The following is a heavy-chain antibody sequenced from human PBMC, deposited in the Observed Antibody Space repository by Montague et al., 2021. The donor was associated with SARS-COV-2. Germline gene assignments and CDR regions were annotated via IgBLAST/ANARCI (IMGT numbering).Heavy chain of an antibody. CDR3: ARVSSDIGGYFWFDP. Sequence: SETLSLTCTVSGGSISSGTWWTWVRQHPGKRLEWSGEISHSGGTNYNPSLQSRVTISVDKSKNQFSLNLNSVTAADTAVYYCARVSSDIGGYFWFDPWGQGTLVSVSS. D-gene: IGHD1-26*01. V-gene: IGHV4-4*02. CDR2: ISHSGGT. J-gene: IGHJ5*02. CDR1: GGSISSGTW.